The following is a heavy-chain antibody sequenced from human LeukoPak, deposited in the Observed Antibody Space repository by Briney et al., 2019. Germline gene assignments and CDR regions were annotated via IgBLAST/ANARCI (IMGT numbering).Heavy chain of an antibody. CDR2: ISYDGSNK. Sequence: GGSLRLSCAASGFTFSSYGMHWVRQAPGKGLEWVAVISYDGSNKYYADSVKGRFTISRDNSKNTLYLQMNSLRAEDTAVYYCAKDRGGGIGVVPAANYNDYWGQGTLVTVSS. D-gene: IGHD2-2*01. CDR1: GFTFSSYG. CDR3: AKDRGGGIGVVPAANYNDY. V-gene: IGHV3-30*18. J-gene: IGHJ4*02.